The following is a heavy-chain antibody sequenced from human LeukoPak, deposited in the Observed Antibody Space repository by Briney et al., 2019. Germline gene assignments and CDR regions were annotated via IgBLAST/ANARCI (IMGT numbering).Heavy chain of an antibody. V-gene: IGHV3-73*01. J-gene: IGHJ3*02. CDR1: GFSFSDFA. CDR3: TRLVVGDAFDI. D-gene: IGHD2-15*01. CDR2: IRSKANGYTT. Sequence: GGSLRLSCAASGFSFSDFAMHWVRQATGKGLEWVGRIRSKANGYTTAYGASLKGRFTISRDDSQNTAYLQIKGLKTEDTAMYYCTRLVVGDAFDIWGQGIMVTVSS.